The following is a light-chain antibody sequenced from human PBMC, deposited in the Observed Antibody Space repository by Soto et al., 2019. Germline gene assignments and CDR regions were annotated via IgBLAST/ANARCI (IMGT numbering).Light chain of an antibody. CDR2: DAS. CDR1: QGISSW. J-gene: IGKJ1*01. V-gene: IGKV1-5*01. CDR3: QQYNSYSPWT. Sequence: DIQVTQSPSTLSASVGDRVTITCRASQGISSWLAWYQQKPGKAPKLLIYDASSLESGVPSRFSGSGSGTEFTLTISSLQPDDFASYYCQQYNSYSPWTFGQGTKVDI.